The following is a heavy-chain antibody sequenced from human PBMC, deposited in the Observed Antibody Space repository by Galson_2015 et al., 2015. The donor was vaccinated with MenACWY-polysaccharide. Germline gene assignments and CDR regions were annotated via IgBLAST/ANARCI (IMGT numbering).Heavy chain of an antibody. J-gene: IGHJ6*02. V-gene: IGHV3-7*01. D-gene: IGHD6-19*01. CDR3: ARDKWAVAGKNYYYYYGMDV. Sequence: SLRLSCADSKFTLSNYWMSWVRQAPGKGLEWVANIKQDGSEKYYVDSVKGRFTISRDNAKNSLYLQMNTLRAEDTGVYYCARDKWAVAGKNYYYYYGMDVWGQGTTVTVSS. CDR2: IKQDGSEK. CDR1: KFTLSNYW.